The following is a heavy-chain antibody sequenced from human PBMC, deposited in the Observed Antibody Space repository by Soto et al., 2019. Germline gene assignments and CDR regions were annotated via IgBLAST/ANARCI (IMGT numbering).Heavy chain of an antibody. J-gene: IGHJ3*02. Sequence: EVQLVESGGGLVQPGRSLRLSCAASGFTFDDYAMHWVRQAPGKGLEWVAGISWNSGSIGYADSVKGRFTISRDNAKKYLYLQMKSGRAEAKALYYCAKVRIAVAGNDAFDIWGQGTTGTVSS. CDR2: ISWNSGSI. CDR1: GFTFDDYA. CDR3: AKVRIAVAGNDAFDI. D-gene: IGHD6-19*01. V-gene: IGHV3-9*01.